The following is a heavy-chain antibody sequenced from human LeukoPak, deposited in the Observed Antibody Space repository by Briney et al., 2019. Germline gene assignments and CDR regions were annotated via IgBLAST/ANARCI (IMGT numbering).Heavy chain of an antibody. D-gene: IGHD3-10*01. Sequence: SETLSLTCAVYGGSFSGYYWSWIRQPPGKGLEWIGEINHSGSTNYNPSLKSRVTISVDMSKNQFSLKLSSVTAADTAVYYCARARNYGSGSYSWGQGTLVTVSS. CDR2: INHSGST. J-gene: IGHJ5*02. V-gene: IGHV4-34*01. CDR1: GGSFSGYY. CDR3: ARARNYGSGSYS.